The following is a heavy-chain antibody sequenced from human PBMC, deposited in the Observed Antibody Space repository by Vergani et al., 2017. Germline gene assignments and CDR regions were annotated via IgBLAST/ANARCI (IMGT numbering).Heavy chain of an antibody. Sequence: VQLQESGPGLLKPSETLSLTCSVSGASISSYFWSWIRQPAGKGLEWLGRVHTDGTAYYNPSLRTRVRLSADLSQSQFSLKLSSVTAADTAVYYCARCLWFGELCNWFDPWGQGTLVTVSS. V-gene: IGHV4-4*07. CDR1: GASISSYF. D-gene: IGHD3-10*01. J-gene: IGHJ5*02. CDR3: ARCLWFGELCNWFDP. CDR2: VHTDGTA.